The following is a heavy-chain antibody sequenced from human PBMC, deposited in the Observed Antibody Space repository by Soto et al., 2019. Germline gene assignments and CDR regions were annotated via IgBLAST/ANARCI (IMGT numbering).Heavy chain of an antibody. Sequence: QVQLVESGGGVVQPGRSLRLSCAASGFTFSSYAMHWVRQAPGKGLEWVAVTSYDGSNKYYADSVKGRVTISRDNSKNTPYLQMNSMRAEDTAVYYCARDKSPYSSGWHNRHFAYWGQGTLVTVSS. D-gene: IGHD6-19*01. CDR1: GFTFSSYA. J-gene: IGHJ4*02. CDR3: ARDKSPYSSGWHNRHFAY. CDR2: TSYDGSNK. V-gene: IGHV3-30-3*01.